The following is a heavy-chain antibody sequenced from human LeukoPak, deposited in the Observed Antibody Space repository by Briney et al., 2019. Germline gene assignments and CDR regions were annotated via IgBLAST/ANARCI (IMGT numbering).Heavy chain of an antibody. J-gene: IGHJ4*02. CDR3: AKDLPYLLYYFDY. CDR1: GFTFSSYG. Sequence: GGSLRLSCAASGFTFSSYGMHWVRQAPSKGLEWVAVISYDGSNKYYADSVKGRFTISRDNSKNTLYLQMNSLRAEDTAVYYCAKDLPYLLYYFDYWGQGTLVTVSS. CDR2: ISYDGSNK. D-gene: IGHD3-10*01. V-gene: IGHV3-30*18.